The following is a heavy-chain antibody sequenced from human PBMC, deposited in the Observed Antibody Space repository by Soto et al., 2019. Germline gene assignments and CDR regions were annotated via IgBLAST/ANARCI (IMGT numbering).Heavy chain of an antibody. D-gene: IGHD6-13*01. CDR1: XFTFNDYY. V-gene: IGHV3-11*06. CDR3: ARAHGSSWYYFDS. CDR2: ITTSSTYT. J-gene: IGHJ4*02. Sequence: LRLSCAASXFTFNDYYISWIRQAPGKGLEWVSYITTSSTYTYYADSVKGRFTISRDNAKNSLSLQMNSLRAEDTAVYYCARAHGSSWYYFDSWGQGTLVTVSS.